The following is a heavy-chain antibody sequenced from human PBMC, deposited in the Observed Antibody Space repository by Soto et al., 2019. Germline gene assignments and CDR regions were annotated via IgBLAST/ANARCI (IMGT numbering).Heavy chain of an antibody. CDR3: ARHRIEVVWRGFDF. J-gene: IGHJ4*02. D-gene: IGHD3-10*01. Sequence: SETLSLTCTVSTDSSSFTNSYWGWIRQPPGKGPQWIGSSSYNGGTFYNPSLKGRVVISFDTSKKQSSLQVTSVTAADTAVYFCARHRIEVVWRGFDFWGQGSPVTVSS. CDR1: TDSSSFTNSY. CDR2: SSYNGGT. V-gene: IGHV4-39*01.